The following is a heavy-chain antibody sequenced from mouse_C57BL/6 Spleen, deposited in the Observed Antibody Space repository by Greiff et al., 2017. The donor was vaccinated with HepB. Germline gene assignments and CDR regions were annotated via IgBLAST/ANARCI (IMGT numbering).Heavy chain of an antibody. J-gene: IGHJ2*01. Sequence: VQLQQSGAELVRPGASVKLSCTASGFNIKDDYMHWVKQRPEQGLEWIGWIDPENGDTEYASKFQGKATITADTSSNTAYLQLSSLTSEDTAVYYCTTEGYGSSYSYFDYWGQGTTRTVSS. CDR1: GFNIKDDY. CDR2: IDPENGDT. V-gene: IGHV14-4*01. CDR3: TTEGYGSSYSYFDY. D-gene: IGHD1-1*01.